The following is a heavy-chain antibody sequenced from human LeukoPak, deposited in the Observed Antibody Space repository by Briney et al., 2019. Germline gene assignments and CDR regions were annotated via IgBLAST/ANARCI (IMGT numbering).Heavy chain of an antibody. CDR2: IYSSGTT. J-gene: IGHJ4*02. CDR3: ARIPVIFSWPFDY. D-gene: IGHD6-13*01. V-gene: IGHV4-59*08. CDR1: GGSMTNFY. Sequence: SETLSLTCTVSGGSMTNFYWTWIRQPPGKGLEWIGYIYSSGTTNYNPSLKSRVTISVDTSKSQFSLELSSVTAADTAVYYCARIPVIFSWPFDYWGQGTLVTVSS.